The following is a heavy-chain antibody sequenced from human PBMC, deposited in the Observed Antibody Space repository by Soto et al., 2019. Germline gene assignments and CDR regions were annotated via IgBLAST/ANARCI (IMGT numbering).Heavy chain of an antibody. CDR2: ISGSSGNA. CDR1: GYTFTKYG. D-gene: IGHD3-16*01. Sequence: QVQLVQSGAEVKNPGASVKVSCKTSGYTFTKYGVGWVRQAPGQGLEWMGWISGSSGNANYAEKVQGRNTLTQDTSTSTAYIERRSLRSDDTAVYYCAREMAGLGGEYDYWGQGTLVTVSS. V-gene: IGHV1-18*01. CDR3: AREMAGLGGEYDY. J-gene: IGHJ4*02.